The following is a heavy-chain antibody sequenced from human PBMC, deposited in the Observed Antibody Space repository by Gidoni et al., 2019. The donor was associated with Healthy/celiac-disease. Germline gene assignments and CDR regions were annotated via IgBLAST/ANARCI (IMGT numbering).Heavy chain of an antibody. CDR3: ARARSSSAWQSLSYRYYYGMDV. V-gene: IGHV1-8*01. D-gene: IGHD6-13*01. J-gene: IGHJ6*02. CDR2: MNPNSGNT. Sequence: QVQLVQSGAEVNKPRASVKVSCKASGYPFTSHDLNCVRQATGQGLEWMGWMNPNSGNTGYAQKFQGRVTMTRNTSISTAYMELSSLRSEDTAVYYCARARSSSAWQSLSYRYYYGMDVWGQGTTVTVSS. CDR1: GYPFTSHD.